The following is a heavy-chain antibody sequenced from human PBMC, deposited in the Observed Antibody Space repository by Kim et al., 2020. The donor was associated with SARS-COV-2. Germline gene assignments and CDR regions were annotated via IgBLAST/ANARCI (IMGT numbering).Heavy chain of an antibody. V-gene: IGHV1-3*01. CDR1: GYTFTSYC. CDR3: ARDGRSVDYYFAY. Sequence: ASVKVSCKASGYTFTSYCLHWVRQAPGQSLEWMGWIDVANTNTHYSENFKGRVTISRDTSATTVYIELSSLRSEDTAVYYCARDGRSVDYYFAYWGQGTLVTVSS. CDR2: IDVANTNT. J-gene: IGHJ4*02.